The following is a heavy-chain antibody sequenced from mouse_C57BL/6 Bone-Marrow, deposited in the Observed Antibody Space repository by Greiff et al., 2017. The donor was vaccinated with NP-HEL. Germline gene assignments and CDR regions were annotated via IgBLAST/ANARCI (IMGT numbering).Heavy chain of an antibody. CDR1: GYTFTSYW. V-gene: IGHV1-59*01. Sequence: VQLQQPGAELVRPGTSVKLSCKASGYTFTSYWMHWVKQRPGQGLEWIGVIDPSDSYTNYNQKFKGKATLTGDTSSSTAYMQLSSLTSEDSAVYYCARDITTVVAKGGYWGQGTTLTVSS. J-gene: IGHJ2*01. CDR3: ARDITTVVAKGGY. D-gene: IGHD1-1*01. CDR2: IDPSDSYT.